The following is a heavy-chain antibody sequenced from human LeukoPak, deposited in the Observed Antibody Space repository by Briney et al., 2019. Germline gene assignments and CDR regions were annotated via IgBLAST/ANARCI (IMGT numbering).Heavy chain of an antibody. CDR1: GYTFTSYG. D-gene: IGHD5-18*01. J-gene: IGHJ6*03. CDR3: ARGRRVQLWLLRSYYYYYMDV. CDR2: ISAYNGNT. Sequence: ASVTVSFKSSGYTFTSYGISWVRQAPGQGLEWMGLISAYNGNTNYAQKLQGRVTLTTDTSTSTAYVELRSLRSDDTAVYYSARGRRVQLWLLRSYYYYYMDVWGKGTTVTVSS. V-gene: IGHV1-18*01.